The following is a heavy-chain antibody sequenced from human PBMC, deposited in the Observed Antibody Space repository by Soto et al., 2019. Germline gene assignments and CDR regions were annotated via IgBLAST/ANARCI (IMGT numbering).Heavy chain of an antibody. Sequence: EVQLLESGGGLVQPGGSLRLSCAASGFTFSSYAMGWVRQAPGKGLEWVSGLSGSGDRTYYADSVKGRFTISRDNSKNTLYVQLSSLRAGDTAVYYCARGSGYYYYAMDVWGQGTTVAVS. CDR2: LSGSGDRT. CDR3: ARGSGYYYYAMDV. J-gene: IGHJ6*01. D-gene: IGHD2-15*01. CDR1: GFTFSSYA. V-gene: IGHV3-23*01.